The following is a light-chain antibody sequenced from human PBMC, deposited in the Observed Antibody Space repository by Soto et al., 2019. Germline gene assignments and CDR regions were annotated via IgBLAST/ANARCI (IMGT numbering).Light chain of an antibody. CDR3: QQYNRYSRT. V-gene: IGKV1-5*01. CDR1: QSISSW. Sequence: DIHMPQSPSTLSASIGDKVKITCRASQSISSWLAWYQQKPGKAPKLIIYDASSLESGVPSRFSGSGSGTEFTLTISSLQPEDFATYYCQQYNRYSRTYGQGTKVDIK. J-gene: IGKJ1*01. CDR2: DAS.